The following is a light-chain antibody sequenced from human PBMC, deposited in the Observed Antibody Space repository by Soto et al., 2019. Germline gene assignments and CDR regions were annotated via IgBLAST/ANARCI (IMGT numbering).Light chain of an antibody. J-gene: IGKJ1*01. CDR2: DAS. V-gene: IGKV1-5*01. Sequence: DIQMTQSPSTLSASVGDRVAITCRASQDISKWLAWYQQKPGKPPKLLIYDASGLDSGVPSRFSGSGYGTEFTLTISGLQPEDFATFYCQQYDSFPWTLGPGTKVDIK. CDR1: QDISKW. CDR3: QQYDSFPWT.